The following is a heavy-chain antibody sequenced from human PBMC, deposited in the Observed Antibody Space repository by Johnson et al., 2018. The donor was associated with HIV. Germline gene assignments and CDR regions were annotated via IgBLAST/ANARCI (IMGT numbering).Heavy chain of an antibody. CDR3: ARDRTLWQLVRPGGAFDI. D-gene: IGHD6-6*01. V-gene: IGHV3-30*03. CDR1: GFTFSSYG. CDR2: ISYDGSNK. Sequence: QMLLVESGGGVVQPGRSLRLYCAASGFTFSSYGMHWVRQAPGKGLEWVAVISYDGSNKYYADSVNGRFTISRDNSTHTLYLQMNSLRAEETAAYYCARDRTLWQLVRPGGAFDIWGQGTMVTVSS. J-gene: IGHJ3*02.